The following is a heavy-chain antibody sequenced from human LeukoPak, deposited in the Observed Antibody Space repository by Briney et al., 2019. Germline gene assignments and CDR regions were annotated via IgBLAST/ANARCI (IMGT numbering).Heavy chain of an antibody. CDR1: GGSFSGYY. CDR3: ARGVTRIYYYYYMDV. Sequence: SETLSLTCAVYGGSFSGYYWSWIRQPPGKGLEWIGEINRSGSTNYNPSLKSRVTISVDTSKNQFSLKLSSVTAADTAVYYCARGVTRIYYYYYMDVWGKGTTVSVSS. J-gene: IGHJ6*03. D-gene: IGHD3-10*01. CDR2: INRSGST. V-gene: IGHV4-34*01.